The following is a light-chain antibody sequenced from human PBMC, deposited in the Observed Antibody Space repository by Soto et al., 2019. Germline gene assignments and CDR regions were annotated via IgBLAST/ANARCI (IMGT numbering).Light chain of an antibody. CDR3: CSYTSSSTFV. Sequence: QSALNQPASVSGSPGQSITISCTGTGSDVGGYNYVSWYQQHPGKDPKLMIYDVSNRPSGVSNRFSGSESGNTASLTISGLQAEDEADYYCCSYTSSSTFVFGSGTKGTVL. J-gene: IGLJ1*01. V-gene: IGLV2-14*01. CDR2: DVS. CDR1: GSDVGGYNY.